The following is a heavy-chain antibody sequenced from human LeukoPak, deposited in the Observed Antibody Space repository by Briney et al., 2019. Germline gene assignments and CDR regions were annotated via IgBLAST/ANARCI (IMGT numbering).Heavy chain of an antibody. V-gene: IGHV4-4*02. CDR2: IYHHGST. Sequence: SETLSLTCAVSGGSISSSHWWSWVRQPPGKGLEWIGKIYHHGSTYYNPSLKSRVTISVDTSKNQFSLKLSSVTAADTAVYYCARNYYDSSGYYYVPFDYWGQGTLVTVSS. J-gene: IGHJ4*02. CDR1: GGSISSSHW. CDR3: ARNYYDSSGYYYVPFDY. D-gene: IGHD3-22*01.